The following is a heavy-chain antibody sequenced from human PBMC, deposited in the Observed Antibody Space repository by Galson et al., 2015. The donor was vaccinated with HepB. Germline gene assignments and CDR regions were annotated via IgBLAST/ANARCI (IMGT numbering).Heavy chain of an antibody. D-gene: IGHD6-13*01. V-gene: IGHV5-51*01. CDR2: IYPGDSDT. J-gene: IGHJ4*02. CDR3: AREGEAPAGTGPLNY. Sequence: QSGAEVKKPGESLKISCKGSGYSFTSYWIAWVRQMLGKGLEWMGIIYPGDSDTRYSPSFQGQVTISADKSISTAYLQWSGLKASDAAMYYCAREGEAPAGTGPLNYWGQGTLVTVSS. CDR1: GYSFTSYW.